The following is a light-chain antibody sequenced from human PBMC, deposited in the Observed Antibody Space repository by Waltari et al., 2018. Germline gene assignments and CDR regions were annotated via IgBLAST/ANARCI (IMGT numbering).Light chain of an antibody. CDR3: QKYNSAPQT. Sequence: DIQMTQSPSSLSASVGDRVTITCRASQGISNYLAWYQQKPGKVPTLLIYAASTLQSGVPSRFSGSGYGTDFTLTISSLQPEDVATYYCQKYNSAPQTFGQGTKVEIK. CDR2: AAS. V-gene: IGKV1-27*01. J-gene: IGKJ1*01. CDR1: QGISNY.